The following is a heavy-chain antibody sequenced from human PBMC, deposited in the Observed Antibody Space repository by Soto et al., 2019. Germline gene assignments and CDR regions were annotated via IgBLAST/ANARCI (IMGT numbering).Heavy chain of an antibody. CDR3: AREGPSGWYFFDY. Sequence: SVKVSCKTSRSTFNNYAISWVRQAPGQGLEWMGGIIPISVTANYAQRFQGRVTITADESTTTAYMDLSSLRSEDTALYYCAREGPSGWYFFDYWGQGTLVTFSS. CDR2: IIPISVTA. J-gene: IGHJ4*02. CDR1: RSTFNNYA. V-gene: IGHV1-69*13. D-gene: IGHD6-19*01.